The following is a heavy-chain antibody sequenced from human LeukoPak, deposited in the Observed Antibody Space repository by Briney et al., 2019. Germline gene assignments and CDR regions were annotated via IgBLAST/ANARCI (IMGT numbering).Heavy chain of an antibody. D-gene: IGHD4-17*01. CDR2: IYSGGST. Sequence: GGSLRVSCAASGFTFSSYSMNWVRQAPGKGLEWVSVIYSGGSTYYADSVKGRFTVSRDNSKNTLYLQMNSLRAEDTAVYYCARDTVTTFRFRDYYYYGMDVWGQGTTVTVSS. J-gene: IGHJ6*02. CDR1: GFTFSSYS. CDR3: ARDTVTTFRFRDYYYYGMDV. V-gene: IGHV3-53*01.